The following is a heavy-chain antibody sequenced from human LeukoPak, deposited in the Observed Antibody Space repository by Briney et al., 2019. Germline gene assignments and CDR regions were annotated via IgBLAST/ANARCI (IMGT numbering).Heavy chain of an antibody. CDR1: GFTSTSYG. CDR2: ISYDGSNK. J-gene: IGHJ4*02. Sequence: GGSLRLSCAASGFTSTSYGMHWVRQAPGKGLERVAVISYDGSNKYYADSVKGRFTISRDNSKNTLYLQMNSLRAEDTAVYYCAKLEVGATFDYWGQGTLVTVSS. V-gene: IGHV3-30*18. CDR3: AKLEVGATFDY. D-gene: IGHD1-26*01.